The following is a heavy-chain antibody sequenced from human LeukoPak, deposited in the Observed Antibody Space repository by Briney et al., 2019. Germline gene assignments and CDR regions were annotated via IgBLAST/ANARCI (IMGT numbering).Heavy chain of an antibody. CDR3: VRAAGDQHFDS. J-gene: IGHJ4*02. D-gene: IGHD3-10*01. CDR1: GYTFTGFF. Sequence: ASVKVSCKASGYTFTGFFMHWVRQAPGQGPEWMGYINPSGDSADYAQKFQGRVTMTRDTFTSTVYMELTSLRSDDAAVYYCVRAAGDQHFDSWGQGTLVTVAS. V-gene: IGHV1-46*01. CDR2: INPSGDSA.